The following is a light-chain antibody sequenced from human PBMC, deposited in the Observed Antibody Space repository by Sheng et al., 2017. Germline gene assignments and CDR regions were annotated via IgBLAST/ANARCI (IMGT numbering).Light chain of an antibody. V-gene: IGKV1D-8*01. CDR2: AAS. CDR1: QGISSY. Sequence: VIWMTQSPSLLSASTGDRVTISCRMSQGISSYLAWYQQKPGKAPELLIYAASYFDKGRGPIKVQWQWIVGQISLSPSVACSLKYFATYYCQQYNSIFGQGTRLE. CDR3: QQYNSI. J-gene: IGKJ5*01.